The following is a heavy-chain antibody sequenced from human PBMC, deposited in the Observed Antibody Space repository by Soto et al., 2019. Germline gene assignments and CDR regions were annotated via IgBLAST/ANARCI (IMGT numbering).Heavy chain of an antibody. D-gene: IGHD2-8*01. CDR3: ARETYGANGWFAP. V-gene: IGHV4-30-4*01. CDR1: GGSISSGDYY. Sequence: SETLSLTCTVSGGSISSGDYYWRWIRQPPGKGLEWIGYIYYSGSTYYNPSLKSRVTISVDTSKNQFSLKLSSVTAADTAVYYCARETYGANGWFAPWGQGTLVTVSS. CDR2: IYYSGST. J-gene: IGHJ5*02.